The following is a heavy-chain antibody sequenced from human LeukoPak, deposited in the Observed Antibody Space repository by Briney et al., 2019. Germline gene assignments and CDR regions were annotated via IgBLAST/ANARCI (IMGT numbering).Heavy chain of an antibody. CDR1: GYSISSGYY. J-gene: IGHJ4*02. CDR3: AREIVVVPAAYDY. CDR2: IYHSGST. Sequence: SETLSLTCAVSGYSISSGYYWGWIRQPPGKGLEWIGSIYHSGSTYYNPSLKSRVTISVDTSKNQFSLKLSSVTAADTAVYYCAREIVVVPAAYDYWGQGTLVTVSS. V-gene: IGHV4-38-2*02. D-gene: IGHD2-2*01.